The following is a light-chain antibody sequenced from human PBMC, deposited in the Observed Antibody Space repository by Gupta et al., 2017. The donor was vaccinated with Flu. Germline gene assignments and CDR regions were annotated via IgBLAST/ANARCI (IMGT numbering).Light chain of an antibody. CDR2: EVN. Sequence: QSALTQPPSASGSPGQSLTISCTGPSSDVGGYNYVSWYQQHPGKAPRLMIYEVNRRPSGVPDRFSASKSGNTASLTVSGLQAEDEADYYCSSYAGSNNYVFGTGTKVTVL. CDR3: SSYAGSNNYV. CDR1: SSDVGGYNY. V-gene: IGLV2-8*01. J-gene: IGLJ1*01.